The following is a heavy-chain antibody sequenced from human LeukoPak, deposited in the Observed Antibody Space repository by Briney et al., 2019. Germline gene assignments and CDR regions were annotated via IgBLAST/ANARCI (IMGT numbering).Heavy chain of an antibody. CDR1: GFTFSSYG. CDR3: AKVARSLYGSVSQRWFDP. Sequence: GGSLRLSCAASGFTFSSYGMSWVRQAPGKGLEWVSAISGSGGSTYYADSVKGRFTISRDNSKNTLYLQMNSLRAEGTAVYYCAKVARSLYGSVSQRWFDPWGEGTLVTVSS. CDR2: ISGSGGST. V-gene: IGHV3-23*01. J-gene: IGHJ5*02. D-gene: IGHD3-10*01.